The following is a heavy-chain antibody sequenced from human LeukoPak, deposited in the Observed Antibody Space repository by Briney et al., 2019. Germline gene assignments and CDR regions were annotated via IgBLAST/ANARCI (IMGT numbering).Heavy chain of an antibody. V-gene: IGHV1-69*05. J-gene: IGHJ4*02. CDR3: ARDLGYGDYG. Sequence: SVKVPCKASGGTFSSYAISWVRQAPGQGLEWMGRIIPIFGTANYAQKFQGRVTITTDESTSTAYMELSSLRSEDTAVYYCARDLGYGDYGWGQGTLVTVSS. CDR2: IIPIFGTA. D-gene: IGHD4-17*01. CDR1: GGTFSSYA.